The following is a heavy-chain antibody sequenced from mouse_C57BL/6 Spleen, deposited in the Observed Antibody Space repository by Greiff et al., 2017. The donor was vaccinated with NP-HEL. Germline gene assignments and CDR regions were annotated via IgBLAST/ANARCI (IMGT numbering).Heavy chain of an antibody. J-gene: IGHJ2*01. Sequence: VQLQQPGAELVRPGSSVKLSCKASGYTFTSYWMDWVKQRPGQGLEWIGNIYPSDSETHYNQKFKDKATLTVDKSSSTAYMQLSSLTSEDSAVYYCARLGVYYGSSYDYWGQGTTLTVSS. CDR3: ARLGVYYGSSYDY. V-gene: IGHV1-61*01. D-gene: IGHD1-1*01. CDR1: GYTFTSYW. CDR2: IYPSDSET.